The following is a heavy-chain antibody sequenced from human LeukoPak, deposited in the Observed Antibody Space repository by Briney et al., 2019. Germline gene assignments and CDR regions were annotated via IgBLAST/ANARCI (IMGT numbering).Heavy chain of an antibody. CDR1: GYSFTSYW. Sequence: GESLKISXKGSGYSFTSYWIGWVLQMPGKGLEWMGIMYPGDSDTIYSPSFQGQVTISADKSISTAYLQWSSLKASDTAMYYCARLKVYGGNSMGPFGFDPWGQGTLVTVSS. CDR2: MYPGDSDT. V-gene: IGHV5-51*01. D-gene: IGHD4-23*01. J-gene: IGHJ5*02. CDR3: ARLKVYGGNSMGPFGFDP.